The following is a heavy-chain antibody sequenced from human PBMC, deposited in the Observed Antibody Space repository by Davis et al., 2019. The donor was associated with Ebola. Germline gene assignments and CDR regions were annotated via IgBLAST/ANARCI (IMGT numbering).Heavy chain of an antibody. CDR2: INAGNGNT. CDR3: ARDGTVLDLPYYYYYGMDV. J-gene: IGHJ6*02. V-gene: IGHV1-3*01. D-gene: IGHD3/OR15-3a*01. Sequence: AASVKVSCKASGYTFTSYAMHWVRQAPGQRLEWMGWINAGNGNTKYSQKFQGRVTITRDTSASTAYMELSRLRSDDTAVYYCARDGTVLDLPYYYYYGMDVWDQGTTVTVSS. CDR1: GYTFTSYA.